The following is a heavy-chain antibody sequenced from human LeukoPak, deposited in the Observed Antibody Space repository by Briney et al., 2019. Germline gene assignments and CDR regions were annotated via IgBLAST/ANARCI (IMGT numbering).Heavy chain of an antibody. V-gene: IGHV4-34*01. CDR1: GGSFSGYY. CDR2: INHSGST. D-gene: IGHD6-19*01. CDR3: ARHTPGYSSGWHDY. J-gene: IGHJ4*02. Sequence: PSETLSLTCAVYGGSFSGYYWSWIRKPPGKGLEWIGEINHSGSTNYNPSLKSRVTISVDTSKNQFSLKLSSVTAADTAVYYCARHTPGYSSGWHDYWGQGTLVTVSS.